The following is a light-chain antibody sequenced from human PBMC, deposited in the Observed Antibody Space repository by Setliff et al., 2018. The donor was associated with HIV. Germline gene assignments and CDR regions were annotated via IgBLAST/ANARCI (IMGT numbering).Light chain of an antibody. CDR1: TSNIGAGYD. Sequence: SVLAQPPSVSGAPGQTVAISCTGTTSNIGAGYDVHWYQQFPGEAPRLLIYRNVNRPSGVPDRYSGSKSGTSASLAITGLQAEDEALYYCQSFDNTLGASGVFGGGTKVTVL. CDR3: QSFDNTLGASGV. CDR2: RNV. V-gene: IGLV1-40*01. J-gene: IGLJ3*02.